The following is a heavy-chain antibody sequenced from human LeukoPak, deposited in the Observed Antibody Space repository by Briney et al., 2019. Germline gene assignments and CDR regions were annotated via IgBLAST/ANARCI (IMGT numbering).Heavy chain of an antibody. D-gene: IGHD3-10*01. Sequence: GGSLRLSCVASGFTFSSYWMHWVRQAPGKGLVWVSRINSDGSSTIYADSVKGRFTISRDNAKNTLYLQMNSLRAEDTAVYYCARITDLVRAHWYFDLWGRGTLVTVSS. CDR1: GFTFSSYW. V-gene: IGHV3-74*01. J-gene: IGHJ2*01. CDR3: ARITDLVRAHWYFDL. CDR2: INSDGSST.